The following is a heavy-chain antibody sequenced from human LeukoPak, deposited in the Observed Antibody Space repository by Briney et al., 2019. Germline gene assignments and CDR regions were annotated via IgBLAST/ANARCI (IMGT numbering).Heavy chain of an antibody. CDR3: ARGSGNSFDY. V-gene: IGHV3-48*02. D-gene: IGHD3-10*01. CDR2: ISSSSSAM. J-gene: IGHJ4*02. CDR1: GFTFSSYS. Sequence: GGSLRLSCAASGFTFSSYSMSWVRQASGKGLEWVSYISSSSSAMYYADSMKGRFTISRDNAKNSLYLQMNNLRDEDTAVYYCARGSGNSFDYWGQGALVTVSS.